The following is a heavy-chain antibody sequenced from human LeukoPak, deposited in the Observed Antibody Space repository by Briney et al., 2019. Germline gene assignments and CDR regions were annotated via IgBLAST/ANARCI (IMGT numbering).Heavy chain of an antibody. Sequence: PGGSLRLSCAASGFTFSSYAMSWVRQAPGKGLEWVSAISGSGGNTYYADSVKGRLTISRDNSKNTLYLQMNSLRAEDTAVYYCAKERWFGETNLYYFDYWGQGSLATVSS. CDR2: ISGSGGNT. V-gene: IGHV3-23*01. CDR3: AKERWFGETNLYYFDY. CDR1: GFTFSSYA. D-gene: IGHD3-10*01. J-gene: IGHJ4*02.